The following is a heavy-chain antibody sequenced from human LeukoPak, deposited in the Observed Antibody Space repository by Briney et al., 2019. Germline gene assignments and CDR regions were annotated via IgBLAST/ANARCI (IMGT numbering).Heavy chain of an antibody. CDR2: INTDGSST. D-gene: IGHD6-13*01. Sequence: GGSLRLSCAASGFTFSSYWMHWVRQAPGKGLVWVSRINTDGSSTSYADSVKGRFTISRDNSKNTLYLQMNSLRAEDTAVYYCAKDRGGYSSSWYPPNAFDIWGQGTMVTVSS. V-gene: IGHV3-74*01. J-gene: IGHJ3*02. CDR1: GFTFSSYW. CDR3: AKDRGGYSSSWYPPNAFDI.